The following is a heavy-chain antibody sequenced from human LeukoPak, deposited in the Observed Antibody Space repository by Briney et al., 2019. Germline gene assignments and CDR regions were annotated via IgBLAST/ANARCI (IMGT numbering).Heavy chain of an antibody. CDR3: ARDHGMDV. J-gene: IGHJ6*02. V-gene: IGHV1-69*04. CDR2: IIPILGIT. CDR1: GGTFSSYA. Sequence: SVKVSCKASGGTFSSYAISWVRQAPGQGLEWMGRIIPILGITNYAQKFQGRVTITADKSTSTAYMELSSLRSEDTAVYYCARDHGMDVWGQGTTVTVSS.